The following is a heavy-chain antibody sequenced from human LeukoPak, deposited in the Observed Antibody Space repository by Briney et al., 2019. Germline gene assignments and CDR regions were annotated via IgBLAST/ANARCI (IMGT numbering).Heavy chain of an antibody. Sequence: PSETLSLTCAVYGGSFSGYYWSWIRQPPGKGLEWIGEINHSGSTNYNPSLKSRVTISVDTSKNQFSLKLSFVTAADTAVYYCARASRKFDYWGQGTLVTVSS. CDR3: ARASRKFDY. V-gene: IGHV4-34*01. J-gene: IGHJ4*02. CDR1: GGSFSGYY. CDR2: INHSGST.